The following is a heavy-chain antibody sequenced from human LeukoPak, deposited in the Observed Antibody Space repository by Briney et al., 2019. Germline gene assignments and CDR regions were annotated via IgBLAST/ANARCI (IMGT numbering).Heavy chain of an antibody. V-gene: IGHV1-18*01. CDR1: GYTFTSYG. J-gene: IGHJ4*02. CDR3: ARDPLGITGRTHFDY. CDR2: ISAYNGNT. D-gene: IGHD1-20*01. Sequence: GASVKVSCKASGYTFTSYGISWVRQAPGQGLEWMGWISAYNGNTNYAQKLQGRVTMTTDTSTSTAYMELRSLRSDDTAVYYCARDPLGITGRTHFDYWGQGTLVTVSS.